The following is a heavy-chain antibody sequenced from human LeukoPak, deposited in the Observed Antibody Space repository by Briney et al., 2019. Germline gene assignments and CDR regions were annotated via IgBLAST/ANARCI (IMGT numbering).Heavy chain of an antibody. D-gene: IGHD2-21*01. V-gene: IGHV3-23*01. J-gene: IGHJ4*02. Sequence: PSGGSLRLSCAASGFTFSSYAMSWVRRAPGKGLEWVSAISGSGGSTYYANSVKGRFTISRDNAKNSLYLQMNTLRVEDTAVYYCARDRGVVIDDMGYYFDYWSQGTLVTVSS. CDR3: ARDRGVVIDDMGYYFDY. CDR1: GFTFSSYA. CDR2: ISGSGGST.